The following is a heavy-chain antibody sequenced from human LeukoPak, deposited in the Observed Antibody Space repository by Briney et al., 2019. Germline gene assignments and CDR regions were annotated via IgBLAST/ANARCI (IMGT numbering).Heavy chain of an antibody. Sequence: SETLSLTCTVSGGSISSSSYYWGWIRQPPGKGLEWIGEINHSGSTNYNPSLKSRVTISVDTSKNQFSLKLSSVTAADTAVYYCARGRGIVGATPFDYWGQGTLVTVSS. CDR1: GGSISSSSYY. D-gene: IGHD1-26*01. J-gene: IGHJ4*02. CDR2: INHSGST. V-gene: IGHV4-39*07. CDR3: ARGRGIVGATPFDY.